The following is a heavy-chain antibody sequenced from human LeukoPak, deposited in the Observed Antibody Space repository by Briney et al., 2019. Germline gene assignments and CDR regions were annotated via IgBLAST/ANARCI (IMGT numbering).Heavy chain of an antibody. CDR2: ISGSGGST. V-gene: IGHV3-23*01. Sequence: GGSLRLSCAASGFTFSSYAMSWVRQAPGKGREWVSAISGSGGSTYYADSVKGRFTISRDNSKNTLYLQMNSLRAEDTAVYYCAKVWDWGIGSYWGQGTLVTVSS. CDR3: AKVWDWGIGSY. D-gene: IGHD3/OR15-3a*01. J-gene: IGHJ4*02. CDR1: GFTFSSYA.